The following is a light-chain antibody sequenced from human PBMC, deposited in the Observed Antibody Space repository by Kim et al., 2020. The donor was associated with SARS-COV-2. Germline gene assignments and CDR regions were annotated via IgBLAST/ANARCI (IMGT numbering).Light chain of an antibody. CDR2: GAS. CDR3: QQYGRSPIT. Sequence: EIVLTQSPGTLSLFPGERATLSCRASQSVSDTSLAWYQQRPGQAPRLLIYGASSRATGIPDRFSGGGSGTDFTLTISRLETEDFAVYYCQQYGRSPITFGQGTRLEIK. V-gene: IGKV3-20*01. J-gene: IGKJ5*01. CDR1: QSVSDTS.